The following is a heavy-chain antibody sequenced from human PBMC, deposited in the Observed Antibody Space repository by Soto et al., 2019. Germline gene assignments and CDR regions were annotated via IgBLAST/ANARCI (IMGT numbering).Heavy chain of an antibody. D-gene: IGHD3-10*01. CDR1: GFTFSSYA. V-gene: IGHV3-30-3*01. Sequence: QVQLVESGGGVVQPGRSLRLSCAASGFTFSSYAMHWVRQAPGKGLEWVAVISYDGSNKYYADSVKGRFTISRDNSKNTLYLQMNSLRAEDTAVYYCARDFSHFESGGFDYWGQGTLVTVSS. CDR3: ARDFSHFESGGFDY. J-gene: IGHJ4*02. CDR2: ISYDGSNK.